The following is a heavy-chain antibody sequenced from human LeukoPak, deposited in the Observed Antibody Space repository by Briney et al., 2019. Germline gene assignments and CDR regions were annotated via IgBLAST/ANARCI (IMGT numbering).Heavy chain of an antibody. CDR2: ISSSSSYI. CDR3: ASGYTAMVPRYNFDY. Sequence: NPGGSLTLSCAAAGFTFSSYSMNWVRQAPGKGLEWVSSISSSSSYIYYADSVKGRFTISRDNSKNSMYLQMNSPGAEDTAGYYCASGYTAMVPRYNFDYWGQGTLVTVSS. V-gene: IGHV3-21*01. D-gene: IGHD5-18*01. J-gene: IGHJ4*02. CDR1: GFTFSSYS.